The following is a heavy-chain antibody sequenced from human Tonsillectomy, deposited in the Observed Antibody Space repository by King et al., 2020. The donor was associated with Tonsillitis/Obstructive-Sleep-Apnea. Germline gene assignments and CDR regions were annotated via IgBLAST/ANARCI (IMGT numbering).Heavy chain of an antibody. J-gene: IGHJ6*02. CDR1: GHIFTGYY. CDR3: ARGGPLGILASYYAMDA. CDR2: INPNSGDT. Sequence: QLVQSGAEVKKPGASVKVSCKASGHIFTGYYMHWVRQAPGQGLEWMGWINPNSGDTDYAQKFQGRVTMTRDTSSSTAYMELSRLRSDDTAVFYCARGGPLGILASYYAMDAWGQGTPVTVSS. D-gene: IGHD1-26*01. V-gene: IGHV1-2*02.